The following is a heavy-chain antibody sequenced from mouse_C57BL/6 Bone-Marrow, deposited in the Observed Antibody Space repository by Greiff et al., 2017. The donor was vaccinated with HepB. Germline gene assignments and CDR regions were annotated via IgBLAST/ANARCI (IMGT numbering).Heavy chain of an antibody. D-gene: IGHD1-1*01. CDR3: ALITTVVARAMDY. CDR2: INPSSGYT. Sequence: VKLQQSGAELAKPGASVKLSCKASSYTFTSYWMHWVKQRPGQGLEWIGYINPSSGYTKYNQKFKDKATLTADKSSSTAYMQLSSLTYEDSAVYYCALITTVVARAMDYWGQGTSVTVSS. CDR1: SYTFTSYW. V-gene: IGHV1-7*01. J-gene: IGHJ4*01.